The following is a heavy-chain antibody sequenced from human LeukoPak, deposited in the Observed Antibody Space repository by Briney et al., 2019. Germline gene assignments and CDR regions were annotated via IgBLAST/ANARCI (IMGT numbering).Heavy chain of an antibody. CDR1: GFTLSSFW. V-gene: IGHV3-74*01. CDR3: VRDVSYYRSGPHFDS. J-gene: IGHJ4*02. D-gene: IGHD3-10*01. Sequence: GGSLRLSSAASGFTLSSFWMHWVRQGPGKGLLWVSRIKGDGSTTSYADSVGGRFTISRDNAKNTLYLQMNSLRAEDTAVYYCVRDVSYYRSGPHFDSWGQGTLVTVSS. CDR2: IKGDGSTT.